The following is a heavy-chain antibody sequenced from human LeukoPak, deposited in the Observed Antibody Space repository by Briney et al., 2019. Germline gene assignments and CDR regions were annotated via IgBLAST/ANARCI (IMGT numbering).Heavy chain of an antibody. J-gene: IGHJ6*03. CDR2: MNPKRGNT. CDR3: ARGYIAALQIYYYYYYMDV. CDR1: GYTFTSYD. V-gene: IGHV1-8*03. Sequence: ASVKVSCKASGYTFTSYDINWVRQATGQGLEWMGWMNPKRGNTGYAQKFQGRVTITRNTSISTAYMELGSLRSEDTAVYYCARGYIAALQIYYYYYYMDVWGKGTTVTVSS. D-gene: IGHD6-6*01.